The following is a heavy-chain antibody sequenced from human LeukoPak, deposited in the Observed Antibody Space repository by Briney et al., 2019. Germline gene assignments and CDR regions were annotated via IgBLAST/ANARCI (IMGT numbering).Heavy chain of an antibody. J-gene: IGHJ6*03. V-gene: IGHV3-30*02. CDR1: GFIFNTYV. Sequence: GGSLRLSCAASGFIFNTYVMHWVRQAPGKGLEWLAFIRYDGSNKNYADSVKGRFTISRDNTKNSLYLQMNSLRAEDTAVYYCAREAYYYGSGINGYNYYYYMDVWGKGTTVTISS. D-gene: IGHD3-10*01. CDR2: IRYDGSNK. CDR3: AREAYYYGSGINGYNYYYYMDV.